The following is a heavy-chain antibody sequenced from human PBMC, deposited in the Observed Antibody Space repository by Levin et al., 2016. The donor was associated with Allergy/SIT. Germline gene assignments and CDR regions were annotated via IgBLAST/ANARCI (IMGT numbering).Heavy chain of an antibody. V-gene: IGHV3-30*18. CDR2: ISYDGSNK. CDR3: AKDQGSSSWSPDYYYYGMDV. D-gene: IGHD6-13*01. J-gene: IGHJ6*02. Sequence: WIRQPPGKGLEWVAVISYDGSNKYYADSVKGRFTISRDNSKNTLYLQMNSLRAEDTAVYYCAKDQGSSSWSPDYYYYGMDVWGQGTTVTVSS.